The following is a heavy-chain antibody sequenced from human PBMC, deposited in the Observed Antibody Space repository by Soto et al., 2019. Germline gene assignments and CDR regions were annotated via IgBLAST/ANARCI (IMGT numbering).Heavy chain of an antibody. D-gene: IGHD5-18*01. CDR3: AKDHYWGWVDTAMVSLSLDY. CDR2: ISYDGSNK. Sequence: QVQLVESGGGVVQPGRSLRLSCAASGFTFSSYGMHWVRQAPGKGLEWVAVISYDGSNKYYADSVKGRFTISRDNSKNALYLQMNSLRAEDTAVYYCAKDHYWGWVDTAMVSLSLDYWGQGTLVTVSS. CDR1: GFTFSSYG. J-gene: IGHJ4*02. V-gene: IGHV3-30*18.